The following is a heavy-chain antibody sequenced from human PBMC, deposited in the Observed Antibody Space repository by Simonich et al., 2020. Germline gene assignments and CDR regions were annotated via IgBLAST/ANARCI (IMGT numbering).Heavy chain of an antibody. Sequence: QVQLVESGGGVVQPGRSLRLSCAASGFTFSSYGMHWVRQAPGNGWDGGEVIRNNERKKYYADSVKGRFTISRDNSKNTLYLQMNSLRAEDTAMYYCAKESTVSRWDYYYGMDVWGQGTTVTVSS. J-gene: IGHJ6*02. CDR2: IRNNERKK. D-gene: IGHD4-17*01. CDR3: AKESTVSRWDYYYGMDV. V-gene: IGHV3-30*18. CDR1: GFTFSSYG.